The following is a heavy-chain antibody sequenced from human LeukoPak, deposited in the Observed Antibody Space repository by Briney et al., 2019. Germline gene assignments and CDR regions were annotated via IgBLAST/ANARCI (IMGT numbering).Heavy chain of an antibody. CDR2: IYYSWST. CDR1: GGSISSYY. J-gene: IGHJ4*02. V-gene: IGHV4-59*01. Sequence: SETLSLTCTVSGGSISSYYWSWIRQPPGKGMEWIGYIYYSWSTNYNPSLTSRVAISVHTSKNQFSLKLSSVTAADTAVYYCARIEGGYYTSGTLEYWGQGTLVTVSS. D-gene: IGHD3-22*01. CDR3: ARIEGGYYTSGTLEY.